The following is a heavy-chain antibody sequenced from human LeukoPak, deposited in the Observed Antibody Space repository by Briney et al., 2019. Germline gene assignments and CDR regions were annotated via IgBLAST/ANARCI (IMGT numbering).Heavy chain of an antibody. CDR1: GGSFSGYY. CDR3: ARKAFREDEAEEGTTGYFDY. Sequence: PSETLSLTCAVYGGSFSGYYWSWIRQPPGKGLEWIGEINHSGSTNYNLSLKSRVTISVDTSKNQFSLKLSSVTAADTAVYYCARKAFREDEAEEGTTGYFDYWGQGTLVTVSS. V-gene: IGHV4-34*01. J-gene: IGHJ4*02. CDR2: INHSGST. D-gene: IGHD1-14*01.